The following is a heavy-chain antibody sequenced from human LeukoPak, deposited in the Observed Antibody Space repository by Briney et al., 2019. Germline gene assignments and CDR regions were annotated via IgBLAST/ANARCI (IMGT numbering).Heavy chain of an antibody. J-gene: IGHJ4*02. Sequence: SVKVSCKASGGTFSSYAISWVRQAPGQGLEWMGRIIPILGIANYAQKFQGRVTITADKSTSTAYMELSSLRSEDTAVYYCARDGYSYGFGTLWGQGTLVTASS. CDR1: GGTFSSYA. CDR3: ARDGYSYGFGTL. V-gene: IGHV1-69*04. CDR2: IIPILGIA. D-gene: IGHD5-18*01.